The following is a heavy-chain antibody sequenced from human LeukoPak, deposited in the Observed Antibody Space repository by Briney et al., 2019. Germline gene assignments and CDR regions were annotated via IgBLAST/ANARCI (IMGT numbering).Heavy chain of an antibody. CDR2: ISYDERDE. D-gene: IGHD6-19*01. J-gene: IGHJ4*02. CDR1: GFSFGDYA. V-gene: IGHV3-30*04. Sequence: PGRSLRLSCAASGFSFGDYAMHWVRQTPGKGLEGVALISYDERDEYYADYVKGRFNISRDNPKNTVALQMNSLRPEDTAVYYCAREDRGWYPAYWGQGNLVTVSS. CDR3: AREDRGWYPAY.